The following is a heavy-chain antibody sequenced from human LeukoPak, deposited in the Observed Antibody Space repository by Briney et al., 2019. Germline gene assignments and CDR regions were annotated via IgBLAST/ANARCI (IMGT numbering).Heavy chain of an antibody. Sequence: SETLSLTCTVSGGSISSYYWSWIRQPPGKGLEWIGYIYYSGSTNYDPSLKSRVTISVDTSKNQFSLKLSSVTAADTAVCYCAISKGYCSGGSCYPYYFDYWGQGTLVTVSS. J-gene: IGHJ4*02. CDR3: AISKGYCSGGSCYPYYFDY. CDR2: IYYSGST. V-gene: IGHV4-59*01. D-gene: IGHD2-15*01. CDR1: GGSISSYY.